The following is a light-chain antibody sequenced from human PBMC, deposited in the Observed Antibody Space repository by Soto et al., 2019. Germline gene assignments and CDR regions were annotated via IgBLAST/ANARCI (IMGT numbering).Light chain of an antibody. CDR1: QSVSSY. J-gene: IGKJ1*01. V-gene: IGKV3-11*01. CDR2: DAS. Sequence: EIVLTQSPATLSLSPGERATLSCRASQSVSSYLAWYQQKPGQAPRLLIYDASTRATGIPARFSGSGSGTYFTLTISSLEPEDFAVYYCQQRGNWWAFGQGTKVEIK. CDR3: QQRGNWWA.